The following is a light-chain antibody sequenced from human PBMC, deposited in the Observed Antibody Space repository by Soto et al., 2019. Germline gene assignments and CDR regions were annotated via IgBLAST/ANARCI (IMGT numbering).Light chain of an antibody. CDR3: QQRSNWPPRIT. CDR1: QSVSSY. V-gene: IGKV3-11*01. J-gene: IGKJ5*01. CDR2: DAS. Sequence: EILLTQSPATLSLSRWEIASLCCSASQSVSSYLAWYQQKPGHAPRLLIYDASNRATGIPARFSGSGSGTDFTLTISSLEPEDFAVYYCQQRSNWPPRITFGQGTRLEIK.